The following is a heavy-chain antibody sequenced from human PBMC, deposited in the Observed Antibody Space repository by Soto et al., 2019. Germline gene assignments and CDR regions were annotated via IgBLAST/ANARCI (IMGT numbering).Heavy chain of an antibody. CDR1: GGSISSGGYY. CDR2: IYYSGST. CDR3: AGVRRDDYDSSGYYFSLISF. V-gene: IGHV4-31*03. Sequence: QVQLQESGPGLVKPSQTLSLTCTVSGGSISSGGYYWSWIRQHPGKGLEWIGYIYYSGSTYYNPSRKSRVTISVDTSKKQFSLKLSSVPAADTAVYYCAGVRRDDYDSSGYYFSLISFWGQGTLVTVPS. D-gene: IGHD3-22*01. J-gene: IGHJ4*02.